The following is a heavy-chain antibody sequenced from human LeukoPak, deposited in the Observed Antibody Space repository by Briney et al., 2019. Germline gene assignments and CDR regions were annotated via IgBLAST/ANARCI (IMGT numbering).Heavy chain of an antibody. CDR3: ARHSSGCGDY. V-gene: IGHV5-51*01. D-gene: IGHD6-19*01. J-gene: IGHJ4*02. Sequence: GEXLXXSFKGXXYSFTSYWIGWVRQMPGKGLEWMGIIYPGDSDTRYSPSFQGQVTISADKSISTAYLQWCSLKASDTAMYYCARHSSGCGDYWGQGTLVTVSS. CDR2: IYPGDSDT. CDR1: XYSFTSYW.